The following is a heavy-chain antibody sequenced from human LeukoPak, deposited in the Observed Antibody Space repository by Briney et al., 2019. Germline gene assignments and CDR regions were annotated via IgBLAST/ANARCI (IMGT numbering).Heavy chain of an antibody. J-gene: IGHJ4*02. CDR2: IYPGDSDT. CDR1: GYSFNSYW. CDR3: ARLPGIVATIERYFDY. D-gene: IGHD5-12*01. V-gene: IGHV5-51*01. Sequence: GESLQISCKGSGYSFNSYWIGWVRQMPGKGLEWMGIIYPGDSDTRYSPSFQGQVTISADKSISTAYLQWSNLKASDTAMYYCARLPGIVATIERYFDYWGQGTLVTVSS.